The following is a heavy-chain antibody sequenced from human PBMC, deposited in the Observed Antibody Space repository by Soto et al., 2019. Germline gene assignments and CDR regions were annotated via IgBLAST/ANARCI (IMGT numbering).Heavy chain of an antibody. CDR3: ATGPRAYSGSYRSLDY. Sequence: AASVKVSCQVSGYTLTELSMHWVRQAPGKGLEWMGGFDPEDGETIYAQKFQGRVTMTEDTSTDTAYMELSSLRSEDTAVYYCATGPRAYSGSYRSLDYWGQGTLVTVSS. CDR2: FDPEDGET. V-gene: IGHV1-24*01. J-gene: IGHJ4*02. D-gene: IGHD1-26*01. CDR1: GYTLTELS.